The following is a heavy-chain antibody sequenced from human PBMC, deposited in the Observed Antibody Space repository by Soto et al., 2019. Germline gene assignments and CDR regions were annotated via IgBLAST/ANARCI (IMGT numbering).Heavy chain of an antibody. CDR1: GYTFTGYY. J-gene: IGHJ6*02. D-gene: IGHD3-3*01. V-gene: IGHV1-2*02. Sequence: GASVKVSCKASGYTFTGYYMHWVRQAPGQGLEWMGWINPNSGGTNYAQKFQGRATMTRDTSISTAYMELSRLRSDDTAVYYCASQDFWSGSNYGYYYYGMDVWGQGTTVTVSS. CDR3: ASQDFWSGSNYGYYYYGMDV. CDR2: INPNSGGT.